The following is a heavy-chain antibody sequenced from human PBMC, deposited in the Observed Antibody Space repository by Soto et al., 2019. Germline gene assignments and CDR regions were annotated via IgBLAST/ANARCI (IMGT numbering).Heavy chain of an antibody. CDR3: ARGYYYDSSGYYYYYYGMDV. J-gene: IGHJ6*02. Sequence: PGGSLRLSCAASGFTFSSYILHWGRQPPGKGLEWIGEINHSGSTNYNPSLTSRVTISVDTSKNQFSLKLSSVTAADTAVYYCARGYYYDSSGYYYYYYGMDVGGQGTTVTVSS. CDR2: INHSGST. D-gene: IGHD3-22*01. CDR1: GFTFSSYI. V-gene: IGHV4-34*01.